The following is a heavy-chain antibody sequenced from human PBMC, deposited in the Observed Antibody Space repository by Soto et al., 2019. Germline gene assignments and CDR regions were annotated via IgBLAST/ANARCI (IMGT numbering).Heavy chain of an antibody. CDR2: IYHSGST. J-gene: IGHJ4*02. CDR1: GGSIISSNW. CDR3: ASARDGSGYQLNY. D-gene: IGHD3-22*01. V-gene: IGHV4-4*02. Sequence: QVQLQESGPGLVKPSGTLSLTCTVSGGSIISSNWWSWVRQSPGKGLEWIGEIYHSGSTKYNAPLTSRLTLSVDKSRNQCSLKLSSVTAADTAVYFCASARDGSGYQLNYWGQGALVTVSS.